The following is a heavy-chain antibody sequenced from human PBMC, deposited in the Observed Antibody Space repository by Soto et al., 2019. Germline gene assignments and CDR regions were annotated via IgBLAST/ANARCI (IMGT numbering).Heavy chain of an antibody. CDR2: ISGSGGST. Sequence: GGSLRLSCAASGFTFSSYAMSWVRQAPGKGLEWVSAISGSGGSTYYADSVKGRLTISRDNSKNTLYLQMNSLRAEDTAVYYCANRFGVASFDYWGQGTLVTVSS. D-gene: IGHD3-3*01. CDR3: ANRFGVASFDY. V-gene: IGHV3-23*01. J-gene: IGHJ4*02. CDR1: GFTFSSYA.